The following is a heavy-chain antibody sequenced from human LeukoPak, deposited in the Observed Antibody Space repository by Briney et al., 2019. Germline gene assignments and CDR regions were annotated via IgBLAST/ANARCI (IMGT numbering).Heavy chain of an antibody. CDR3: AREWELDSYYFDY. CDR2: IYTSGST. J-gene: IGHJ4*02. Sequence: SETLSLTCTVSGGSISSGSYYWSWIRQPAGKGLEWIGRIYTSGSTNYNPSLKSRVTISVDTSKNQFSLKLSSVTAADTAVYYCAREWELDSYYFDYWGQGTLVTVSS. V-gene: IGHV4-61*02. CDR1: GGSISSGSYY. D-gene: IGHD1-26*01.